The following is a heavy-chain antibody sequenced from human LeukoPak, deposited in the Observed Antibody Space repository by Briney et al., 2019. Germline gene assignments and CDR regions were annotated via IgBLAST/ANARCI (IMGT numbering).Heavy chain of an antibody. CDR1: GGSISSGSYY. CDR3: ARDDPVFGSYFDY. Sequence: SETLSLTCTASGGSISSGSYYWSWIRQPAGKGLEWIGRIYTSGSTNYNPSLKSRVTISVDTSKNQFSLKLSSVTAADTAVYYCARDDPVFGSYFDYWGQGTLVTVSS. J-gene: IGHJ4*02. V-gene: IGHV4-61*02. D-gene: IGHD3-3*01. CDR2: IYTSGST.